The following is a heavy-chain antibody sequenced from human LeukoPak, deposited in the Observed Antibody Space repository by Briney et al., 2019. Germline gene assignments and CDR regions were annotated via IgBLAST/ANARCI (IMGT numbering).Heavy chain of an antibody. D-gene: IGHD1-26*01. J-gene: IGHJ4*02. V-gene: IGHV1-2*06. CDR3: TRESGSYHGNDY. Sequence: APVKVSCKASGYTFTGYYMHWVRQAPGQGLEWMGRINPNNGATNYAQTLQGRVAITGDTSISTAYMELSSLRSDDTAVYYCTRESGSYHGNDYWGQGTLVTVSS. CDR2: INPNNGAT. CDR1: GYTFTGYY.